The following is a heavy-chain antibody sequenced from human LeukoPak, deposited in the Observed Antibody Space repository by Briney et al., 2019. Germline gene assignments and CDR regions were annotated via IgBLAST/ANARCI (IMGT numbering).Heavy chain of an antibody. CDR3: ARDKIVGARMDY. D-gene: IGHD1-26*01. Sequence: GGSLRLSCAASGFTFSSFTVHWVRQAPGKGLEWVALISSDGSNKYYADSVKGRFTISRDNSKHTLYLHMSSLRAEDTAVYYCARDKIVGARMDYWGRGTLVTVSS. V-gene: IGHV3-30-3*01. CDR1: GFTFSSFT. CDR2: ISSDGSNK. J-gene: IGHJ4*02.